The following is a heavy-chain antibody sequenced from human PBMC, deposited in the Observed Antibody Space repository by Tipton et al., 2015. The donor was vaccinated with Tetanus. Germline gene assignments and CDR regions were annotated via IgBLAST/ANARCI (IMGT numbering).Heavy chain of an antibody. V-gene: IGHV4-39*01. J-gene: IGHJ4*02. Sequence: LRLSCTVSGGSITSGTYYWGWIRQPPGKGLEWIGNIYYSGSTYYNSPLKSRVTISLDTSKNQFSLKMTSVTAADTAVYYCARHQSGYFTPFDYWGQGNLVTVSS. D-gene: IGHD3-3*01. CDR1: GGSITSGTYY. CDR3: ARHQSGYFTPFDY. CDR2: IYYSGST.